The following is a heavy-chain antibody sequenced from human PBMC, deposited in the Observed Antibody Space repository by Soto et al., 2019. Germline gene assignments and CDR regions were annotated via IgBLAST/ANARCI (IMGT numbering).Heavy chain of an antibody. J-gene: IGHJ4*02. CDR3: ARGSVGSGWKFDY. CDR2: ISYSGSP. V-gene: IGHV4-59*01. CDR1: GDSISTYF. D-gene: IGHD3-22*01. Sequence: RSLTCTVSGDSISTYFWSWIRQPPGKGLEWIGYISYSGSPNYNPSLKSRVTISVDTSKNQFSLKVNSVTAADTAVYYCARGSVGSGWKFDYWGQGT.